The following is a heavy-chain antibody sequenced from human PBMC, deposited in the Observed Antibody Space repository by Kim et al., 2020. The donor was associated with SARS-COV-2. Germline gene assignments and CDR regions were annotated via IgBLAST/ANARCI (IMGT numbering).Heavy chain of an antibody. Sequence: SETLSLTCTVSGGSISSYYWSWIRQPPGKGLEWIGYIYYSGSTNYNPSLKSRVTISVDTSKNQFSLKLSSVTAADTAVYYCARDFGGWYWYFDLWGRGTLVTVSS. D-gene: IGHD6-19*01. J-gene: IGHJ2*01. CDR3: ARDFGGWYWYFDL. V-gene: IGHV4-59*13. CDR1: GGSISSYY. CDR2: IYYSGST.